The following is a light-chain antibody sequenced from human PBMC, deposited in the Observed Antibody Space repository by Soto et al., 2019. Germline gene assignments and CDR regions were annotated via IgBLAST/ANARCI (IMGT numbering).Light chain of an antibody. CDR2: EAS. V-gene: IGKV3-11*01. Sequence: EIVLTQSPATLSLSPGERATLSCRASQSFSSYLAWYQQKPGQAPRLLMYEASNRATGIPARFSGGGSGTDFTLTISSLEPEDFAVYYCQQRSNWPPSITFGQGTRLEI. J-gene: IGKJ5*01. CDR3: QQRSNWPPSIT. CDR1: QSFSSY.